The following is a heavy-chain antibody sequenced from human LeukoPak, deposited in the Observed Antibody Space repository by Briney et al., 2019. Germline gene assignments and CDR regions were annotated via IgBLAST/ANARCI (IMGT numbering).Heavy chain of an antibody. CDR2: ISSSSSYI. CDR3: ATDRDNSDWQKRFDS. Sequence: GGSLRLSCAASGFTFSSYSMNWVRQAPGKGLEWVSSISSSSSYIYYADSVKGRFTISRDNAKNSLYLQMNSLRAEDTAVYYCATDRDNSDWQKRFDSWGQGTLVTVSS. V-gene: IGHV3-21*01. CDR1: GFTFSSYS. J-gene: IGHJ4*02. D-gene: IGHD2-21*02.